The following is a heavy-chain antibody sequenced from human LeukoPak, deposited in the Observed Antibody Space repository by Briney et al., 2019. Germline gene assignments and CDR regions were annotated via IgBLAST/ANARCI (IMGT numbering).Heavy chain of an antibody. Sequence: PSETLSLTCTVSGGSISSYYWSWIRQPAGKGLGWIGRIYTSGSTNYNPSLKSRVTMSVDTSKNQFSLKLSSVTAADTAVYYCARGVHLASRQAVHFDYWGQGTLVTVSS. CDR1: GGSISSYY. CDR3: ARGVHLASRQAVHFDY. J-gene: IGHJ4*02. CDR2: IYTSGST. D-gene: IGHD2-15*01. V-gene: IGHV4-4*07.